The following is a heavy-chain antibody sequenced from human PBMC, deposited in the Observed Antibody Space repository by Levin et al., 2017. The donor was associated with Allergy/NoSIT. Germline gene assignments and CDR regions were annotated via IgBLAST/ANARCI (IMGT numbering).Heavy chain of an antibody. CDR1: GFTFSSYG. J-gene: IGHJ4*02. Sequence: GGSLRLSCAASGFTFSSYGMHWVRQAPGKGLEWVAVIWYDGSNKYYAESVKGRFTISRDNSKNTLYLQMNSLRAEDTAVYYCARDSSGYDPGPFDYWGQGTLVTVSS. CDR2: IWYDGSNK. V-gene: IGHV3-33*01. CDR3: ARDSSGYDPGPFDY. D-gene: IGHD5-12*01.